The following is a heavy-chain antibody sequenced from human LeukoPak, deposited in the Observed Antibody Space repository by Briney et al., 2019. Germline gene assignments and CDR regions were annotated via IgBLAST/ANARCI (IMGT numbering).Heavy chain of an antibody. CDR2: IKKDGSET. CDR1: GFTFSTSW. Sequence: GGSLRLSCAASGFTFSTSWMSWVRHVPGKGLEWVANIKKDGSETYYVDSVKGRFTISRDNAKNSLYLQMNSLRAEDTAVYYCARDQGVLRFLEWLSGPGTTDYWGQGTLVTVSS. CDR3: ARDQGVLRFLEWLSGPGTTDY. D-gene: IGHD3-3*01. J-gene: IGHJ4*02. V-gene: IGHV3-7*03.